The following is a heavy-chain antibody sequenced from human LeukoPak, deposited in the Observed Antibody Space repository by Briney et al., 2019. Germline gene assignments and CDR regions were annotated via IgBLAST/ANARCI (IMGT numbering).Heavy chain of an antibody. V-gene: IGHV4-61*05. CDR3: ARGGIEVAGAPLSYYYYGMDV. D-gene: IGHD6-19*01. CDR2: ILYSGST. CDR1: GGSISSSSYY. J-gene: IGHJ6*02. Sequence: PSETLSLTCTVSGGSISSSSYYWGWIRQPPGKGLEWIGYILYSGSTNYNPSLKSRVTISVDTSRRQVSSRNQFSLKLNSVTAADTAVYYCARGGIEVAGAPLSYYYYGMDVWGQGTTVTVSS.